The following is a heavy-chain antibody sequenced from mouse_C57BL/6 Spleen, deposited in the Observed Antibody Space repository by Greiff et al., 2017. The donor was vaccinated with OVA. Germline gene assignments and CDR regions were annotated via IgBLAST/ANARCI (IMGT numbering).Heavy chain of an antibody. J-gene: IGHJ2*01. CDR2: INPNYGTT. CDR3: ARGEGTAGFDY. V-gene: IGHV1-39*01. D-gene: IGHD1-2*01. CDR1: GYSFTDYN. Sequence: EVQLQQSGPELVKPGASVKISCKASGYSFTDYNMNWVKQSNGKSLEWIGVINPNYGTTSYNQKFKGKATLTVDQSSSTAYMQLSSLTAEDAADYYGARGEGTAGFDYWGQGTTLTVSA.